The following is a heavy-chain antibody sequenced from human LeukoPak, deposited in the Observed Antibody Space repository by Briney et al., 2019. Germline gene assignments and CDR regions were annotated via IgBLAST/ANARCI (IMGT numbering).Heavy chain of an antibody. V-gene: IGHV4-4*02. D-gene: IGHD2-21*02. Sequence: PSETLSLTCAVSGGSITTNNWWSWVRQSPGKGLEWIGEIFHTGSTKYNPSPKSRVTISVDTSKNQFSLKLSSVTAADTAVYYCARSHRDCGGDCYSSYYYYYMDVWGKGTTVTISS. CDR2: IFHTGST. CDR3: ARSHRDCGGDCYSSYYYYYMDV. CDR1: GGSITTNNW. J-gene: IGHJ6*03.